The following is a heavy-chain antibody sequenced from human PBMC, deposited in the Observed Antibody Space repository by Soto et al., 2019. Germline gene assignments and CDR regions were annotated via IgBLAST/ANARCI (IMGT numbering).Heavy chain of an antibody. Sequence: EVQLVESGGGLVQPGGSLRLSCAASGFTFSSYWMSWVRQAPGKGLEWVANIKQDGSEKYYVDSVKGRFTISTDNSKNSLYLQMNSLRAEYTAVYYCARGCYDFWSGYCLIFDSWGQGTPVTFSS. CDR1: GFTFSSYW. V-gene: IGHV3-7*01. D-gene: IGHD3-3*01. J-gene: IGHJ4*02. CDR3: ARGCYDFWSGYCLIFDS. CDR2: IKQDGSEK.